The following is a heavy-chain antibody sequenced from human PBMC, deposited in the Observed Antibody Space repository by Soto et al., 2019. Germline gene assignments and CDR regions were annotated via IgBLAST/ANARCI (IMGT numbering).Heavy chain of an antibody. Sequence: GGSLRLSCAASGFSLRDHYMSWIRQAPGKGLELVSYVSPGGDITNYVDSVKGRFTISRDNGKNSLYLHMNSLRAEDTAVYYCTRDPRITDFWGQGTLVTVSS. V-gene: IGHV3-11*01. CDR3: TRDPRITDF. CDR2: VSPGGDIT. D-gene: IGHD3-16*01. CDR1: GFSLRDHY. J-gene: IGHJ4*02.